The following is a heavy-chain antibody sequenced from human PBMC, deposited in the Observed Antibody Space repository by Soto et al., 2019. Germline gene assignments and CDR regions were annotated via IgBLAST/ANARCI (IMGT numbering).Heavy chain of an antibody. V-gene: IGHV4-30-4*01. CDR3: ARVGGYGSSGYRTFDY. Sequence: SETLSLTCTVSGGSISSGDYYWSWIRQPPGKGLEWIGYIYYSGSTYYNPSLKSRVTISVDTSKNQFSLKLSSVTAADTAVYYCARVGGYGSSGYRTFDYWGQGTLVTVSS. J-gene: IGHJ4*02. D-gene: IGHD3-22*01. CDR1: GGSISSGDYY. CDR2: IYYSGST.